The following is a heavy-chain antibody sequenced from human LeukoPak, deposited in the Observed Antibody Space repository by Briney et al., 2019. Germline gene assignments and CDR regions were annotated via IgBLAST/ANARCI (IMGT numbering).Heavy chain of an antibody. CDR3: AKLGYCSGGSCRNPNDY. CDR1: GFTFSSCS. Sequence: GGSLRLSCAASGFTFSSCSMNWVRQAPGKGLEWVSSISSSSSYIYYADSVKGRFTISRDNAKNSLYLQMNSLRAEDTAVYYCAKLGYCSGGSCRNPNDYWGQGTLVTVSS. V-gene: IGHV3-21*04. CDR2: ISSSSSYI. D-gene: IGHD2-15*01. J-gene: IGHJ4*02.